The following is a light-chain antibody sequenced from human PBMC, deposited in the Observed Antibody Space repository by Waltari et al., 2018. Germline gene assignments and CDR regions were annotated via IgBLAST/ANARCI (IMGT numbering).Light chain of an antibody. V-gene: IGKV3-20*01. CDR2: GAS. J-gene: IGKJ3*01. Sequence: EVVLTQSPGTLSLSPGERATLSCRASQSISSTYLAWYQQKPGQAPRLLIYGASRRAAGIPDRFSGGGSGTEFTLTITRLEPEDVAVYYCQQYGNSPRTFGPGTKV. CDR3: QQYGNSPRT. CDR1: QSISSTY.